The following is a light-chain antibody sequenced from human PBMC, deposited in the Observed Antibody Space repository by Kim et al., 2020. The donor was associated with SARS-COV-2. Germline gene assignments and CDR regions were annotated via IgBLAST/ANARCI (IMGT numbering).Light chain of an antibody. CDR3: QSFDSTNQV. Sequence: GSTVTISCTRHRGSISSNYVECYQQRPGSAPTTVLYEDHQRPSGVPDRFSGSIDSASNSASLTISGLQSEDVADYCCQSFDSTNQVFGGGTQLTVL. V-gene: IGLV6-57*03. CDR1: RGSISSNY. J-gene: IGLJ3*02. CDR2: EDH.